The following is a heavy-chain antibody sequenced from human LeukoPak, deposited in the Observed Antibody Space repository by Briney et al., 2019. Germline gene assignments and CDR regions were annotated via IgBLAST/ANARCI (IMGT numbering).Heavy chain of an antibody. D-gene: IGHD3-16*01. V-gene: IGHV4-34*01. CDR2: INHSGST. J-gene: IGHJ4*02. CDR1: GGSFSGYY. Sequence: SEALSLTCAVYGGSFSGYYWSWIRQPPGKGLEWIGEINHSGSTNYNPSLKSRVTISVDTSKNQFSLKLSSVTAADTAVYYCARGPWGLPPYFDYWGQGTLVTVSS. CDR3: ARGPWGLPPYFDY.